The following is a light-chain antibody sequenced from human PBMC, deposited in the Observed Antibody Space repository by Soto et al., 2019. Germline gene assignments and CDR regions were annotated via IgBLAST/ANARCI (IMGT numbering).Light chain of an antibody. Sequence: DIQMTQSPSTLSASVGDRVAITCRASQSISTWLAWYQQKSGKAPKLLIYKASTLESGVPSRFSVSGSWTEFTLTISSLQPDDFATYYCQQYNSFSRTFGQGTKLEIK. CDR3: QQYNSFSRT. CDR2: KAS. CDR1: QSISTW. J-gene: IGKJ2*01. V-gene: IGKV1-5*03.